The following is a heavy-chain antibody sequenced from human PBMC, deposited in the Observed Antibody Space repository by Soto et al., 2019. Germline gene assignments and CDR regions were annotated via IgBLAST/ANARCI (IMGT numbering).Heavy chain of an antibody. CDR2: IYYSGST. V-gene: IGHV4-30-4*01. CDR1: GGSISSGDYY. CDR3: ARATTLAYYYGSGYYFDY. J-gene: IGHJ4*02. Sequence: KTSETLSLTCTVSGGSISSGDYYWSWIRQPPGKGLEWIGYIYYSGSTYYNPSLKSRVTISVDTSKNQFSLKLSSVTAADTAVYYCARATTLAYYYGSGYYFDYWGQGTLVTVSS. D-gene: IGHD3-10*01.